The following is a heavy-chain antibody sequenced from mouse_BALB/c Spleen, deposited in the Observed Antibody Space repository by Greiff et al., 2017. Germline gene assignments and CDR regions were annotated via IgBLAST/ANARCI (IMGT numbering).Heavy chain of an antibody. V-gene: IGHV1S81*02. CDR1: GYTFTSYW. J-gene: IGHJ4*01. CDR3: ARAPYYDYDEVYYAMDY. CDR2: INPSNGRT. D-gene: IGHD2-4*01. Sequence: QVQLQQPGAELVKPGASVKLSCKASGYTFTSYWMHWVKQRPGQGLEWIGEINPSNGRTNYNEKFKSKATLTVDKSSSTAYMQLSSLTSEDSAVYYCARAPYYDYDEVYYAMDYWGQGTSVTVSS.